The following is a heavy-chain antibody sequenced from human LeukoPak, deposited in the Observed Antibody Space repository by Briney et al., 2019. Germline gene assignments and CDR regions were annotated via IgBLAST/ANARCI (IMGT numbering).Heavy chain of an antibody. J-gene: IGHJ4*02. V-gene: IGHV1-69*05. CDR1: GNTFSNYA. D-gene: IGHD2-21*02. CDR3: AKFDRVTAIPK. Sequence: VKVSCKTSGNTFSNYAINWVRQAPGQGLEWMGASIPIFGTPKNAQKFEGRVTITTDVSTSTAYMELSSLRPEDTAVYYCAKFDRVTAIPKWDQGTLITVSS. CDR2: SIPIFGTP.